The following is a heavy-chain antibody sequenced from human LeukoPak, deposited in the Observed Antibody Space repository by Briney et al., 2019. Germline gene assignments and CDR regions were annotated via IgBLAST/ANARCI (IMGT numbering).Heavy chain of an antibody. CDR3: ARRGSHGYSYGYDY. CDR1: GYTFTGYY. V-gene: IGHV1-2*02. D-gene: IGHD5-18*01. CDR2: INPNSGGT. Sequence: ASVKVSCKASGYTFTGYYMHWARQAPGQGLEWMGWINPNSGGTNYAQKFQGRVTMTRDTSISTAYMELSRLRSDDTAVYYCARRGSHGYSYGYDYWGQGTLVTVSS. J-gene: IGHJ4*02.